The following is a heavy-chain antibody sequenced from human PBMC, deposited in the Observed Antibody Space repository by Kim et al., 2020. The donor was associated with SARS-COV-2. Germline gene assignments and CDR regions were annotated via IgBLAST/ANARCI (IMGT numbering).Heavy chain of an antibody. V-gene: IGHV4-39*01. CDR1: GGSISSSSYY. Sequence: SETLSLTCTVSGGSISSSSYYWGWIRQPPGKGLEWIGSIYYSGSTYYNPSLKSRVTISVDTSKNQFSLKLSSVTAADTAVYYCAMEGETGTTSWVDYWGQGTLVTVSS. D-gene: IGHD1-7*01. CDR3: AMEGETGTTSWVDY. CDR2: IYYSGST. J-gene: IGHJ4*02.